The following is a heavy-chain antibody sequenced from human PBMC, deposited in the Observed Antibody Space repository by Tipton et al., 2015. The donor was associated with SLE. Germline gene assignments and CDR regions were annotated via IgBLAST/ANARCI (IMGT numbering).Heavy chain of an antibody. Sequence: LRLSCTVSGYSISSGFYWGWIRQPAGKGLEWIGYISTSGSTNYNPSLKSRVTISVDTSKNQFSLKLSSVTAADTAVYYCARDREVTRLFDYWGQGTLVTVSS. CDR3: ARDREVTRLFDY. J-gene: IGHJ4*02. CDR1: GYSISSGFY. V-gene: IGHV4-61*09. D-gene: IGHD2-21*02. CDR2: ISTSGST.